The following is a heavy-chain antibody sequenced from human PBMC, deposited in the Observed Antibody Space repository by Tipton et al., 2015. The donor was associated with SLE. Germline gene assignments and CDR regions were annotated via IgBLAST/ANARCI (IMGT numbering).Heavy chain of an antibody. V-gene: IGHV4-28*02. CDR2: IYYGGTI. CDR1: VYSISSSHW. J-gene: IGHJ4*02. D-gene: IGHD3-3*01. CDR3: ARGGAHGGGVALGY. Sequence: TLSLTCNVSVYSISSSHWWGWIRQPPGKGLEWIGHIYYGGTIYYNPSLKSRVTISVDTSKNQFSLKLSSVTAADTAVYYCARGGAHGGGVALGYWGQGTLVTVSS.